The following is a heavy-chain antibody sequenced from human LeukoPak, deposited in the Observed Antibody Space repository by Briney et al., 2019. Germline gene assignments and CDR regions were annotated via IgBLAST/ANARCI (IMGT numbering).Heavy chain of an antibody. V-gene: IGHV3-23*01. Sequence: GGSLRLSCAASGFTFSSYAMSWVRQAPGKGLEWVSAISGSGGSTYHADSVKGRFTISRDNSKNTLYLQMNSLRAEDTAVYYCAKVLGGNSAAFDYWGQGTLVTVSS. CDR1: GFTFSSYA. CDR3: AKVLGGNSAAFDY. J-gene: IGHJ4*02. CDR2: ISGSGGST. D-gene: IGHD4-23*01.